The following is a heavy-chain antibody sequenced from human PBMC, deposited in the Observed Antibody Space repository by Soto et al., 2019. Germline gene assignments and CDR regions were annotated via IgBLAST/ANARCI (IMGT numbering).Heavy chain of an antibody. V-gene: IGHV1-2*04. Sequence: ASVKVSCKASGYTFTGYYMHWVRQAPGQGLEWMGWINPNSGGTNYAQKFQGWVTMTRDTSISTAYMELSRLRSDDTAVYYCARASDGSGYPLDYWGQGTLVTVSS. CDR2: INPNSGGT. CDR3: ARASDGSGYPLDY. CDR1: GYTFTGYY. D-gene: IGHD3-22*01. J-gene: IGHJ4*02.